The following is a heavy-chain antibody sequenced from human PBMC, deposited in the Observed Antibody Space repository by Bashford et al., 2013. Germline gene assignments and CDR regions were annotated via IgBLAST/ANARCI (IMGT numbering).Heavy chain of an antibody. CDR2: QRLQWKR. J-gene: IGHJ6*02. V-gene: IGHV1-18*01. D-gene: IGHD2-2*01. CDR1: GYTFTSYG. CDR3: ARSVVPAAIFLLYYGMDV. Sequence: ASVKVSCKASGYTFTSYGISWVRQAPGQGLEYMGVDQRLQWKRNYAQKVQGRVTMTTETSTRRAYMELSSLRSEDTAVYYCARSVVPAAIFLLYYGMDVWGQGTTVTVSS.